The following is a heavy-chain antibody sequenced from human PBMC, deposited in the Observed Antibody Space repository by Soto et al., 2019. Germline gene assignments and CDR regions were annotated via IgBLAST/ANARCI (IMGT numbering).Heavy chain of an antibody. CDR2: VSPYNGNT. Sequence: ASVKVSCKASGYTFTSYGITWVRQAPGQGLEWMGWVSPYNGNTDYAQNPQGRVTRITDTSTSTAYMELRSLRSDDTAVYYCARSRDYNIIDYWGQGTLVTVPQ. V-gene: IGHV1-18*04. D-gene: IGHD4-4*01. CDR1: GYTFTSYG. CDR3: ARSRDYNIIDY. J-gene: IGHJ4*01.